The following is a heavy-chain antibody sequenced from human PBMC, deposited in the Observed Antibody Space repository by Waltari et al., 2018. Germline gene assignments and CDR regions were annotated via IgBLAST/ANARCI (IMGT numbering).Heavy chain of an antibody. CDR1: GFTFSSYA. Sequence: QVQLVESGGGVVQPGRSLRLSCAASGFTFSSYAMHWVRQAPGKGLEWVAVISYDGSNKYYADSVKGRFTISRDNSKNTLYLQMNSLRAEDTAVYYCASNKWSYTQYPIDYWGQGTLVTVSS. CDR2: ISYDGSNK. V-gene: IGHV3-30-3*01. CDR3: ASNKWSYTQYPIDY. J-gene: IGHJ4*02. D-gene: IGHD3-16*01.